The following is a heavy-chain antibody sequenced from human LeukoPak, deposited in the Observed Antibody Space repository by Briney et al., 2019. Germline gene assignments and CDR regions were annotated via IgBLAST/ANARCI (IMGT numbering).Heavy chain of an antibody. V-gene: IGHV3-48*03. D-gene: IGHD3-10*01. CDR3: ARDTGDFDY. CDR2: ISSSGSTI. Sequence: GGSLRLSCAASGFTFSSYEMNWVRQAPGKGLEWVSYISSSGSTIYYADSVKGRFTISRDNAKNSLYLQMNSLRAEDTALYYCARDTGDFDYWGQGTLVTVSS. J-gene: IGHJ4*02. CDR1: GFTFSSYE.